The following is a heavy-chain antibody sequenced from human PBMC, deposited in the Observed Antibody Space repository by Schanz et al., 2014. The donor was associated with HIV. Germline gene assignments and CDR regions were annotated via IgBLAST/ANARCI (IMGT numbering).Heavy chain of an antibody. V-gene: IGHV3-53*01. Sequence: EVQLVESGGGLIQPGGSLRLSCAASGFTVSSSYMSWVRQAPGKGLEWVSVIYSGGSTYYADSVKGRFTISRDNSKNTLYLQMNSLRAEDTAVYYCARGRFCSGGSCYHDYWGQGTLVTVSS. D-gene: IGHD2-15*01. J-gene: IGHJ4*02. CDR3: ARGRFCSGGSCYHDY. CDR2: IYSGGST. CDR1: GFTVSSSY.